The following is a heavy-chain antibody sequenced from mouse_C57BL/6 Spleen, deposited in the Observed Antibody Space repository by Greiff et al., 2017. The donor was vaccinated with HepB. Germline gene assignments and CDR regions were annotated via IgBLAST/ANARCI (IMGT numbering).Heavy chain of an antibody. J-gene: IGHJ1*03. CDR2: IRSKSSNYAT. Sequence: DVHLVESGGGLVQPKGSLKLSCAASGFTFNTYAMHWVRQAPGKGLEWVARIRSKSSNYATYYADSVKDRFTISRDDSQSMLYLQMNNLKTEDTAMYYCVREGRVTTVSMYFDVWGTGTTVTVSS. D-gene: IGHD1-1*01. CDR3: VREGRVTTVSMYFDV. CDR1: GFTFNTYA. V-gene: IGHV10-3*01.